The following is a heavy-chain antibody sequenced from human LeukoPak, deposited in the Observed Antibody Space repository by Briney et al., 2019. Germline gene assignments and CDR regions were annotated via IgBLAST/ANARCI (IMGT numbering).Heavy chain of an antibody. CDR1: GYNFNDYA. V-gene: IGHV3-33*06. CDR2: IWYDGSNK. Sequence: GGSLRLSCAASGYNFNDYAMHWVRQAPDKGLEWVAAIWYDGSNKYYADPVKGRFTISRGNSKSTLYLQMDSLRAEDTAVYYCAKDNDLWNSHHRGRGLDYWGQGTLVTVSS. CDR3: AKDNDLWNSHHRGRGLDY. J-gene: IGHJ4*02. D-gene: IGHD3-3*01.